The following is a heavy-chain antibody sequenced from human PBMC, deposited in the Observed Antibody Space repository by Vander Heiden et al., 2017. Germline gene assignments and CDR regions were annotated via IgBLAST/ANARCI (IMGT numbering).Heavy chain of an antibody. V-gene: IGHV3-30*18. CDR3: AKVNLDYDSSGYYFDY. Sequence: QVQLVESGGGVVQPGRSLRLSCAAYGFTFSSYGMHWGRQAAGKGLEWVAVISYDGSNKYYADSVKGRFTISRDNSKNTRDLKMNSMRAEDTAVYYCAKVNLDYDSSGYYFDYWVRGTLITVSS. J-gene: IGHJ4*01. CDR2: ISYDGSNK. D-gene: IGHD3-22*01. CDR1: GFTFSSYG.